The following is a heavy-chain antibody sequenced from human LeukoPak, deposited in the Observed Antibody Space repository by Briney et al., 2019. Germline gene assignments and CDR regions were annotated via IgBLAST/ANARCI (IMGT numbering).Heavy chain of an antibody. Sequence: SQTLSLTCTVSGGSISSGGYYWSWIRQHPGKGLEWIGYIYYSGSTYYNPSLKSRVTISVDTSKNQFSLKLSSVTAADTAVYYCARDSGDSSGYYYLNWFDPWGQGTLVTVSS. V-gene: IGHV4-31*03. J-gene: IGHJ5*02. CDR3: ARDSGDSSGYYYLNWFDP. D-gene: IGHD3-22*01. CDR1: GGSISSGGYY. CDR2: IYYSGST.